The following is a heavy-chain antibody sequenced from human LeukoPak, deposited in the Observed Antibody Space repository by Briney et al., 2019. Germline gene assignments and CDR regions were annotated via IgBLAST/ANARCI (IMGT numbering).Heavy chain of an antibody. CDR3: ARGCCYNWNYFDY. CDR1: GYTFTGYY. V-gene: IGHV1-2*02. Sequence: ASVKVSCKASGYTFTGYYMHWVRQAPGQGLEWMGWINPNSGGTNYAQKFQGRVTMTRDTSISTAYMELSRLRSDDTAVYYCARGCCYNWNYFDYWGQGTLVTVSS. D-gene: IGHD1-20*01. CDR2: INPNSGGT. J-gene: IGHJ4*02.